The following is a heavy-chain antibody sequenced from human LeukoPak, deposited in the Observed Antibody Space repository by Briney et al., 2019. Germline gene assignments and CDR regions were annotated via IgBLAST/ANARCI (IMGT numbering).Heavy chain of an antibody. CDR2: ISGSGGST. D-gene: IGHD1-14*01. CDR3: AKDGIAHYYYYYMDV. V-gene: IGHV3-23*01. CDR1: GFTFSSYG. J-gene: IGHJ6*03. Sequence: GGSLRLSCAASGFTFSSYGMHWVRQAPGKGLEWVSAISGSGGSTYYADSVKGRFTISRDNSKNTLYLQMNSLRAEDTAVYYCAKDGIAHYYYYYMDVWGKGTTVTISS.